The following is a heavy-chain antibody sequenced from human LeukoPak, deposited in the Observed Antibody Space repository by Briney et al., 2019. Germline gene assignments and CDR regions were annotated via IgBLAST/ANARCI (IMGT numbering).Heavy chain of an antibody. D-gene: IGHD3-3*01. Sequence: PSETLSLTCTVSDYSISNGNSWGWIRQFPGKGLEWIGSISHSGNTYYNPSLKSRVTISIDTSKNQFSLRLSSVTAADTAVYYCARARFLEWLLNRYYFDFWGQGALVTVSS. V-gene: IGHV4-38-2*02. J-gene: IGHJ4*02. CDR1: DYSISNGNS. CDR3: ARARFLEWLLNRYYFDF. CDR2: ISHSGNT.